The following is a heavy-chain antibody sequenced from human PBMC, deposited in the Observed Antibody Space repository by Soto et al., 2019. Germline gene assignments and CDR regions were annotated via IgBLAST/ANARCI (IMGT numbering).Heavy chain of an antibody. J-gene: IGHJ4*02. D-gene: IGHD6-13*01. CDR2: INHSGST. CDR1: GGSFRGYY. V-gene: IGHV4-34*01. Sequence: QVQLQQCGAGLLKPSETLSLTCAVYGGSFRGYYWSWSRQPPGNGLEWIGEINHSGSTNYNPSLKSRGTISVDTSKHQFALKLSSVTAADTAVYYCARGHSSSWFDYWGQGTLVTVSS. CDR3: ARGHSSSWFDY.